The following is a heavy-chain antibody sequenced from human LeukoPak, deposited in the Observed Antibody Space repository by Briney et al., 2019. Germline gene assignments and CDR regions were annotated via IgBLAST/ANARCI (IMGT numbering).Heavy chain of an antibody. D-gene: IGHD3-10*01. CDR2: TYYRSKWYN. Sequence: SQTLSLTCAISGDSVSSNNVAWNWIRQSPSRGLAWLGRTYYRSKWYNQYAVSVKGRVTVNPDTSKNQFSLQVNSVTPEDTAVYYCTREGSGIPGYFDYWGQGTLVIVSS. V-gene: IGHV6-1*01. J-gene: IGHJ4*02. CDR3: TREGSGIPGYFDY. CDR1: GDSVSSNNVA.